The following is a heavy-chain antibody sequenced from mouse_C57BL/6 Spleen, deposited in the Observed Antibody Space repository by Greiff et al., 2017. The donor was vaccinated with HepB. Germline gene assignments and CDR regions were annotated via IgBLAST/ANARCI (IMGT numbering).Heavy chain of an antibody. V-gene: IGHV5-17*01. J-gene: IGHJ4*01. CDR3: ARWDYDDAMDY. Sequence: EVHLVESGGGLVKPGGSLKLSCAASGFTFSDYGMHWVRQAPEKGLEWVAYISSGSSTIYYADTVKGRFTISRDNAKNTLFLQMTSLRSEDTAMYYCARWDYDDAMDYWGQGTSVTVSS. D-gene: IGHD2-4*01. CDR2: ISSGSSTI. CDR1: GFTFSDYG.